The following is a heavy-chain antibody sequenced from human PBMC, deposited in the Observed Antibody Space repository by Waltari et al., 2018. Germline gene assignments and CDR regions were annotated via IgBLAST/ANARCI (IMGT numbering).Heavy chain of an antibody. CDR3: ANRGGYYGSSDAFDI. D-gene: IGHD3-10*01. J-gene: IGHJ3*02. CDR2: ISGSGGST. V-gene: IGHV3-23*04. Sequence: EVQLVESGGGLVQPGGSLRLSCAASGFTFSSYALSWLRQAPGKGLEWVSAISGSGGSTYYADSVKGRFTISRDNSKNTLYLQMNSLRAEDTAVYYCANRGGYYGSSDAFDIWGQGTMVTVSS. CDR1: GFTFSSYA.